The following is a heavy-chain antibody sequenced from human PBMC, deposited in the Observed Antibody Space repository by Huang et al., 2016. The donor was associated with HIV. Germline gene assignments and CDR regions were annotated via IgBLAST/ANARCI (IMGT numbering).Heavy chain of an antibody. D-gene: IGHD1-1*01. CDR1: GGSFSGYY. J-gene: IGHJ3*02. CDR2: INHSGSP. Sequence: QVQLQQWGAGLLKPSETLSLTCAVYGGSFSGYYWSWIRQSPGKGLEWIGEINHSGSPNYNPSLKSRLTISVDTSKNQFSLKRSSVTAADTAVYYCARERMMSWLDDHDAFDIWGQGTMVTVSS. CDR3: ARERMMSWLDDHDAFDI. V-gene: IGHV4-34*01.